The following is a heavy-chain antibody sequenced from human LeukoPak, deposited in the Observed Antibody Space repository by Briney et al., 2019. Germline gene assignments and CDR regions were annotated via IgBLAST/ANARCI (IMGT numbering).Heavy chain of an antibody. CDR1: GFTFSSYA. D-gene: IGHD6-19*01. CDR3: AKDQAYRIAVAGTLGEDY. Sequence: PGGSLRLSCAASGFTFSSYAMSWVRQAPGEGLEWVPAISGSGGSTYYADSVKGRFTISRDNSKNTLYLQMNSLRAEDTAVYYCAKDQAYRIAVAGTLGEDYWGQGTLVTVSS. V-gene: IGHV3-23*01. J-gene: IGHJ4*02. CDR2: ISGSGGST.